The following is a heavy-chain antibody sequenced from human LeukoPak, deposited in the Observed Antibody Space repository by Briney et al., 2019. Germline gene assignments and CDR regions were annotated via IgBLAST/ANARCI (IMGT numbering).Heavy chain of an antibody. CDR1: GGSFSGYY. V-gene: IGHV4-34*01. J-gene: IGHJ5*02. CDR2: INHSGST. Sequence: SETLSLTCAVYGGSFSGYYWSWIRQPPGKGLEWTGEINHSGSTNYNPSLKSRVTISVDTSKNQFSLKLSSVTAADTAVYYCARFSCSSTSCYWSWFDPWGQGTLVTVSS. D-gene: IGHD2-2*01. CDR3: ARFSCSSTSCYWSWFDP.